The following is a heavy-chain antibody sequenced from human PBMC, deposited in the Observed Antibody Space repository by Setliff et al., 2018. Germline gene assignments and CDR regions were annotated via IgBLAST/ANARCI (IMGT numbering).Heavy chain of an antibody. CDR2: ISPSGSA. Sequence: PSETLSLTCSVSGASITSGGFYWTWIRQPAGKGLEWIGHISPSGSARYNPSLESRVTMSVDTSKNQISLKLTSVTAADTAVYYCARQDRFYDRSVFVEYFQHWGQGALVTVSS. J-gene: IGHJ1*01. CDR3: ARQDRFYDRSVFVEYFQH. D-gene: IGHD3-22*01. V-gene: IGHV4-61*09. CDR1: GASITSGGFY.